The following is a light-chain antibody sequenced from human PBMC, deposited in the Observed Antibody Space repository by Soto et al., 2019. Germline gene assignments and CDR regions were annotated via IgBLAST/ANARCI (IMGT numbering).Light chain of an antibody. V-gene: IGKV2-28*01. J-gene: IGKJ1*01. CDR1: QSLLHSNGYNY. CDR2: LGS. CDR3: QKYDSAPT. Sequence: DIVMTQSPLSLPVTPGEPASISCRSSQSLLHSNGYNYLDWYLQKPGQSPQLLIYLGSNRASGVPDRFSGSGSGTDFTLTISSLQPEDVASYYCQKYDSAPTFGPGTKVDIK.